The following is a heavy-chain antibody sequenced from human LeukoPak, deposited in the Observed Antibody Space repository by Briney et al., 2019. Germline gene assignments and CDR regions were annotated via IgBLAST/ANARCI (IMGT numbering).Heavy chain of an antibody. CDR3: ARTPGERYCSGGSCYFHYYYMDV. J-gene: IGHJ6*03. D-gene: IGHD2-15*01. V-gene: IGHV3-9*01. Sequence: GGSLRLSCAASGFTFDDYAMHWVRQAPGKGLEWVSGISWNRGSIGYADSVKGRFTISRDNAKNSLYLQMNSLRAEDTAVYYCARTPGERYCSGGSCYFHYYYMDVWGKGTTVTVS. CDR2: ISWNRGSI. CDR1: GFTFDDYA.